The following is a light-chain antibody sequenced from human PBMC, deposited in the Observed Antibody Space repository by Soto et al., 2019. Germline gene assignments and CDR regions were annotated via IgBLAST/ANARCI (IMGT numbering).Light chain of an antibody. V-gene: IGKV3-11*01. CDR3: QQRSNWPRT. J-gene: IGKJ1*01. Sequence: IVFAQSPSTLSLSPGKRATHPCRASQGVGNDLAWYQQKPGQAPRVLIYDASNRATGIPARFSGSGSGTDFTLIISSLQPEDFAVYYCQQRSNWPRTFGQGTKVDIK. CDR1: QGVGND. CDR2: DAS.